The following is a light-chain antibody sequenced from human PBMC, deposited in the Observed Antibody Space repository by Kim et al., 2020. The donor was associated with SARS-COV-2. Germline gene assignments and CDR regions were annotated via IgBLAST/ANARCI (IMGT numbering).Light chain of an antibody. CDR2: WAS. V-gene: IGKV4-1*01. CDR1: QSVFYTTNNKNY. CDR3: QQYYDNRALT. J-gene: IGKJ4*01. Sequence: IVMTQSPDSLAVSLGERATINCKSSQSVFYTTNNKNYVAWYQQKPGQPPKLLIYWASTRESGVPDRFSGSGSGTDFTLTISSLQAEDVAVYYCQQYYDNRALTFGGGTKLEI.